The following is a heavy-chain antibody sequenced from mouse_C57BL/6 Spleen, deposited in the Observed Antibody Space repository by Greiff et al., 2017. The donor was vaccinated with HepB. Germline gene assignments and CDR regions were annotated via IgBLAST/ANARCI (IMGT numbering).Heavy chain of an antibody. V-gene: IGHV1-76*01. D-gene: IGHD3-3*01. J-gene: IGHJ2*01. Sequence: QVQLQQSGAELVRPGDSVKLSCKASGYTFTDYYINWVKQGPGQGLEWIARIYPGSGNTYYNEKFKGKATLTAEKSSSTAYMQLSSLTSEASAVYFCARGGDGDYFDYWGQGTTLTVSS. CDR2: IYPGSGNT. CDR3: ARGGDGDYFDY. CDR1: GYTFTDYY.